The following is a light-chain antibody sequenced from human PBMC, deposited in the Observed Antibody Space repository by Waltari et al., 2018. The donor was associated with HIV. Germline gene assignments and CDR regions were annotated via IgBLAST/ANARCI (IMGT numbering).Light chain of an antibody. CDR1: TGTVTLGPL. Sequence: QAVVTQEPSLTVSPGGTVTLTCCSSTGTVTLGPLTYWFHHKPGQAPRTRIYDTTDKHSWTPARFSGSVLGGQAALTLSGAQFEDEAEYYCLLVYSDGWVIGGGTKLIV. CDR2: DTT. V-gene: IGLV7-46*01. J-gene: IGLJ3*02. CDR3: LLVYSDGWV.